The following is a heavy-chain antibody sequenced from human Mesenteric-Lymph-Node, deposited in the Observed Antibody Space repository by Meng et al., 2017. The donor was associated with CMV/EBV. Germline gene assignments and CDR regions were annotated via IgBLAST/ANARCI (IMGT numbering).Heavy chain of an antibody. Sequence: SVKVSCKASGGTFSSHGISWVRQAPGQGLEWMGGIIPIVGIVDYAQEFQGRVTITADISTSTVYMEVSSLRSEDTAVYYCARGPTYCTNGVCYNADYYYGMDVWGQGTTVTVSS. CDR3: ARGPTYCTNGVCYNADYYYGMDV. CDR2: IIPIVGIV. J-gene: IGHJ6*02. V-gene: IGHV1-69*10. CDR1: GGTFSSHG. D-gene: IGHD2-8*01.